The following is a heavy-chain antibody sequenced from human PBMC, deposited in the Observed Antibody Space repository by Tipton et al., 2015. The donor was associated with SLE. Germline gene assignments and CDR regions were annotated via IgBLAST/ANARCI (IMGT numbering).Heavy chain of an antibody. J-gene: IGHJ6*03. CDR2: INHSGST. V-gene: IGHV4-34*01. Sequence: TLSLTCAVYGGSFSGYYWSWIRQPPGKGLEWIGEINHSGSTDYNPSLKSRVTISVDMSKNQFSLKLSSVTAADTAVYYCARGGLTYGYYYYMDVWGKGTTVTVSS. CDR1: GGSFSGYY. CDR3: ARGGLTYGYYYYMDV. D-gene: IGHD2-21*02.